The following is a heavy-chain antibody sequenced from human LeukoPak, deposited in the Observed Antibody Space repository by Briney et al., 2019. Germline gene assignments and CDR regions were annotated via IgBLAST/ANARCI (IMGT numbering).Heavy chain of an antibody. Sequence: GGSLRLSCAASGFTFSGYWMNWVRQAPGKGLEWVANIKQDGSVKNYVDSVKGRFTISRDNAKNSLFLQMNSLRAEDTAVYYCARDPSGSPVFDPWGQGTLVTVSS. CDR1: GFTFSGYW. J-gene: IGHJ5*02. CDR3: ARDPSGSPVFDP. D-gene: IGHD3-10*01. CDR2: IKQDGSVK. V-gene: IGHV3-7*01.